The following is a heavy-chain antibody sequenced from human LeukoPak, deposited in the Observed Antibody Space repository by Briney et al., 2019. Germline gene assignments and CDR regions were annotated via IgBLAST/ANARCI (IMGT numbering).Heavy chain of an antibody. CDR1: GLTFSRYC. Sequence: GGPLRLSCGSWGLTFSRYCMNGPRRSRGKGVECLANVNQDGSEKNYVDSVKGRFTISRDNARNSLYLQMNSLRAEDSAVYYCASRRGAATGSVYWGQGTLVTVSS. CDR3: ASRRGAATGSVY. J-gene: IGHJ4*02. CDR2: VNQDGSEK. D-gene: IGHD1-26*01. V-gene: IGHV3-7*01.